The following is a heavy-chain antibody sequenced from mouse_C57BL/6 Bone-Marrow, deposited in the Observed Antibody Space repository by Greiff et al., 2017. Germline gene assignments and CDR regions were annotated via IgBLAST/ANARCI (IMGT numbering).Heavy chain of an antibody. CDR1: GYALTNYL. D-gene: IGHD2-3*01. V-gene: IGHV1-54*01. Sequence: QVQLKESGAELVRPGTSVKVSCKASGYALTNYLIEWVKQRPGQGLEWIGVINPGSGGTNYNEKFKGKATLTADKSSSTAYMQLSSLTSEDSAVYFCARSRLLRLDYWGQGTTLTVSS. CDR3: ARSRLLRLDY. J-gene: IGHJ2*01. CDR2: INPGSGGT.